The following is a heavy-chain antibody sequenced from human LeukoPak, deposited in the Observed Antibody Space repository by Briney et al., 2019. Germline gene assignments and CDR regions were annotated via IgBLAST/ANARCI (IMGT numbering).Heavy chain of an antibody. J-gene: IGHJ5*02. D-gene: IGHD6-19*01. CDR3: ARDSVAVAGYNWFDP. CDR1: GFTFSSCW. CDR2: INSDGSST. V-gene: IGHV3-74*01. Sequence: GGSLRLSCAASGFTFSSCWMHWVRQAPGKGLVWVSRINSDGSSTSYADSVKGRFTISRDNAKNTLYLQMNSLRAEDTAVYYCARDSVAVAGYNWFDPWGQGTLVTVSS.